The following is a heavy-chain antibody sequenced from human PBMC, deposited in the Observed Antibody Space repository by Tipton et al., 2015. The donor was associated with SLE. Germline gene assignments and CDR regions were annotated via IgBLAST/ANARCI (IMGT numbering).Heavy chain of an antibody. CDR3: ARDLKTAMTTVTPSWFDP. D-gene: IGHD4-17*01. CDR2: ISSSGSTI. CDR1: GFTFSSYE. J-gene: IGHJ5*02. V-gene: IGHV3-48*03. Sequence: QLVQSGGGLVQPGGSLRLSCAASGFTFSSYEMNWVRQAPGKGLEWVSYISSSGSTIYYADSVKGRFTISRDNAKNSLYLQMNSLRAEDTAVYYCARDLKTAMTTVTPSWFDPWGQGTLVTVSS.